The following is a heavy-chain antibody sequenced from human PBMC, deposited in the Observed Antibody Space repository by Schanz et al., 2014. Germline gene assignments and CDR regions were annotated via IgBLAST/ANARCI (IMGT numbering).Heavy chain of an antibody. CDR1: GFTFSNYD. D-gene: IGHD2-2*01. CDR3: ARGRRGDCRRTSCTYYFDY. Sequence: EVQLVESGGGLVQPGGSLRLSCAASGFTFSNYDMHWVRQAIGKGLEWVSGIGPASDLYYAGSVKGRFTISRENGKNSLYLQMNSLRAGDTAVYYCARGRRGDCRRTSCTYYFDYWGQGTLVTVSS. V-gene: IGHV3-13*05. CDR2: IGPASDL. J-gene: IGHJ4*02.